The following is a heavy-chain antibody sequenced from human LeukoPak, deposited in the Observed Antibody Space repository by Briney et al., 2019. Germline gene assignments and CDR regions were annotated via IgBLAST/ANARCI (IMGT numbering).Heavy chain of an antibody. CDR2: IIPILGIA. CDR3: ARPNPYCSSTSCYAFDY. J-gene: IGHJ4*02. D-gene: IGHD2-2*01. CDR1: GGTFSSYA. Sequence: GSSVKVSCKASGGTFSSYAISWVRQAPGQGLEWMGRIIPILGIANYAQKFQGRVTITADKSTSTAYMELSSLRSEDTAVYYYARPNPYCSSTSCYAFDYWGQGTLVTVSS. V-gene: IGHV1-69*04.